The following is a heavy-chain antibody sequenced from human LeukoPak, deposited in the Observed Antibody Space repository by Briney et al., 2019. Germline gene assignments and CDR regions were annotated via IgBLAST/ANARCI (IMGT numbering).Heavy chain of an antibody. V-gene: IGHV4-38-2*02. D-gene: IGHD5/OR15-5a*01. CDR1: GYSISSGYY. CDR3: ARHSTYEFDY. J-gene: IGHJ4*02. Sequence: SETLSLTCTVSGYSISSGYYWGWIRQPPGKGLEWIGSIYHSGSTYYNPSLKSRVTISVDTSKNQFSLKLSSVTAADTAVYYCARHSTYEFDYWGQGTLVTVSS. CDR2: IYHSGST.